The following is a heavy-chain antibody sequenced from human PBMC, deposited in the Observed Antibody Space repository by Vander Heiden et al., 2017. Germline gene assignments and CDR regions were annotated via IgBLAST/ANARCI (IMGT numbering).Heavy chain of an antibody. J-gene: IGHJ6*02. D-gene: IGHD2-2*01. CDR3: ARGVIPDATRYYGMDV. V-gene: IGHV3-21*01. CDR1: GFTFSTYS. CDR2: ISSSSSYI. Sequence: EVQLVESGGGLVQPGGSLRPSCVASGFTFSTYSMNWVRQAPGKGLEWVSAISSSSSYIYHADSLKGRFTISRDNAKNSLYLQMNSLRAEDTAVYYCARGVIPDATRYYGMDVWGRGTTVTVSS.